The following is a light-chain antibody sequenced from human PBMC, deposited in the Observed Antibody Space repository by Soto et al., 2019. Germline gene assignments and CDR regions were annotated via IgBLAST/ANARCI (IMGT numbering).Light chain of an antibody. CDR1: SSNIGNNI. CDR2: TDT. V-gene: IGLV1-44*01. Sequence: QSVLTQPPSASGTPGQRVTISCSGSSSNIGNNIVNWYQQLPGTAPKLLIYTDTQRPSGVPDRFSGSKSGTSASLAISGLHSDDEADYYCAAWDDSLNGPVFGTGTKVTVL. CDR3: AAWDDSLNGPV. J-gene: IGLJ1*01.